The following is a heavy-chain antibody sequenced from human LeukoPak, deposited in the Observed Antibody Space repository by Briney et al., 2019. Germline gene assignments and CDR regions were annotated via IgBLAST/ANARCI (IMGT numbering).Heavy chain of an antibody. Sequence: GGSLRLSCAASGFTFLSYGMHWVRQAPGKGLEWVAFIRYDGSNKYYADSVKGRFTISRDNSKNTLYLQMNSLRAEDTAVYYCAKGPSPVLGGGSYFDYWGQGTLVTVSS. CDR1: GFTFLSYG. V-gene: IGHV3-30*02. J-gene: IGHJ4*02. CDR3: AKGPSPVLGGGSYFDY. D-gene: IGHD3-16*01. CDR2: IRYDGSNK.